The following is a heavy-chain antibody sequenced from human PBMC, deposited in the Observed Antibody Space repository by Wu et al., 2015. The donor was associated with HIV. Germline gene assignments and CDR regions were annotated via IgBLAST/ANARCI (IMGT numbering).Heavy chain of an antibody. V-gene: IGHV1-8*01. D-gene: IGHD3-22*01. CDR2: LDPKSGNT. CDR1: GYTFTTYE. J-gene: IGHJ4*02. Sequence: QVQLVQSGAEVREPGASVKVSCKASGYTFTTYEINWVRQTTGQGLEWMGWLDPKSGNTGYAQKFQGRVTMTTSTSINTAYMELSSLRSDDTALYFCATVHYYKSSGYYLAYFDYWAREHWSRLL. CDR3: ATVHYYKSSGYYLAYFDY.